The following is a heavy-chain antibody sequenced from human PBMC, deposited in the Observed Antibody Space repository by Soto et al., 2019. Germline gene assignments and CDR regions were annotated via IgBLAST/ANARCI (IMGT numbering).Heavy chain of an antibody. D-gene: IGHD3-10*01. V-gene: IGHV3-23*01. Sequence: EVQLLESGGSLVQPGGSLRLSCAASGFTFDSYAMSWVRQAPGKGLEWVSALSGRGTTTNYADSVKGRFTISRDNSKNTLYLQMNSLRAEDTATYYCAKGTYYYGSGSYSSFDYWGQGTLVTVSS. CDR3: AKGTYYYGSGSYSSFDY. J-gene: IGHJ4*02. CDR1: GFTFDSYA. CDR2: LSGRGTTT.